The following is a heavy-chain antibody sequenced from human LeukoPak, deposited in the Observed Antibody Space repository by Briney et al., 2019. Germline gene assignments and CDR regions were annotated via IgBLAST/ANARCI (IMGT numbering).Heavy chain of an antibody. CDR3: ARDPITMVRGVRSYYFDY. D-gene: IGHD3-10*01. Sequence: PGGSLRLSCAASGFTFSSYSMNWVRQAPGKGLEWVSSISSSSSYIYYAASVKGRFTISRDNAKNSLYLQMNSLRAEDTAVYYCARDPITMVRGVRSYYFDYWGQGTLVTVSS. CDR2: ISSSSSYI. J-gene: IGHJ4*02. CDR1: GFTFSSYS. V-gene: IGHV3-21*01.